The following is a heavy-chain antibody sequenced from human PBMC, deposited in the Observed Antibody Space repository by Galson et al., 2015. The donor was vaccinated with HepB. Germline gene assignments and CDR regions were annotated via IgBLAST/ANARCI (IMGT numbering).Heavy chain of an antibody. CDR3: ARDLRPTNFGVFTLDY. CDR2: INPNGGAT. Sequence: SVKVSCKGSGFTFIGYHIHWVRQAPGQGLEWLGRINPNGGATTYAQKFQGRVTLTRTTSSKTAYMELTSLKPDDSAVYYCARDLRPTNFGVFTLDYWSQGSLVTVSS. V-gene: IGHV1-2*06. CDR1: GFTFIGYH. J-gene: IGHJ4*02. D-gene: IGHD3-3*01.